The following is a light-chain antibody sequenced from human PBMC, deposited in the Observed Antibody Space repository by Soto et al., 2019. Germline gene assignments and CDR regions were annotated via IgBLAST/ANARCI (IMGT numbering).Light chain of an antibody. CDR2: DNN. CDR1: RSNIGNNY. V-gene: IGLV1-51*01. J-gene: IGLJ2*01. CDR3: GTWDSSLSAGVV. Sequence: QSVLTQPPSVSAAPGQKVTISRSGSRSNIGNNYVSWYQQLPGTAPKLLIYDNNKRPSGIPDRFSGSKSGTSATLGITGLQTGDEADYYCGTWDSSLSAGVVFGGGTKLTVL.